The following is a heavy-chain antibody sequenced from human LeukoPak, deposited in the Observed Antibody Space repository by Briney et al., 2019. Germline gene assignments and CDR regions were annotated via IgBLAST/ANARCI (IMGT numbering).Heavy chain of an antibody. D-gene: IGHD6-13*01. Sequence: ASVKVSCKASGYTFTCYHIHWVRQAPGQGPEWMGRINPYSGDTNFAQKFQGGVTMTRDTSITTAYMDLSRLTPDDTAVYFCARDQGSLTRSWYTGYWGQGTQVTVSS. CDR2: INPYSGDT. CDR1: GYTFTCYH. V-gene: IGHV1-2*06. J-gene: IGHJ4*02. CDR3: ARDQGSLTRSWYTGY.